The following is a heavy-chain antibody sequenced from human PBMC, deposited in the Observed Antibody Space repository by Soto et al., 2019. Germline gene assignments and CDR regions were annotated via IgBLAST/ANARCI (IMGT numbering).Heavy chain of an antibody. CDR2: IYYSGST. V-gene: IGHV4-39*01. Sequence: TSETLSLTCTASGGSISSSSYYWGWIRQPPGKGLEWIGSIYYSGSTYYNPSLKSRVTISVDTSKNQFSLKLSSVTAADTAVYYCARPTMTTASGWFDPWGQGTLVTVSS. CDR3: ARPTMTTASGWFDP. CDR1: GGSISSSSYY. J-gene: IGHJ5*02. D-gene: IGHD4-4*01.